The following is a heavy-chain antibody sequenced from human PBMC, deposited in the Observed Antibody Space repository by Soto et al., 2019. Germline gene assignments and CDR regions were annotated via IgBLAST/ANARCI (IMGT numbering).Heavy chain of an antibody. CDR2: ISGSGGKGKT. V-gene: IGHV3-23*01. Sequence: EVQLLESGGGLVQPGGSLTLSCAASGFTFNNYAMSWVRQPPGKGLEWVSAISGSGGKGKTYYADSVKGRFTISRDKTKDTLYLQMNSRRAEDTAVYYCARGGWSGSGGGLWGRGTLVTVSS. J-gene: IGHJ4*02. CDR1: GFTFNNYA. D-gene: IGHD3-3*01. CDR3: ARGGWSGSGGGL.